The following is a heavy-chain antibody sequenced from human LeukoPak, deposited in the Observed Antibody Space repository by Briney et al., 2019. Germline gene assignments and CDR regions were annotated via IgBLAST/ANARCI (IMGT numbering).Heavy chain of an antibody. D-gene: IGHD1-26*01. CDR2: ISSSSSYI. CDR3: GKEGRGMGAATIDY. V-gene: IGHV3-21*04. CDR1: GFTFSSSS. Sequence: GGSLRLSCAASGFTFSSSSMNWVRQAPGKGLEWVSSISSSSSYIYYADSVKGRFTISRDSAKTSVYLQMNSLRAEDTAVYYCGKEGRGMGAATIDYWGQGTLVTVSS. J-gene: IGHJ4*02.